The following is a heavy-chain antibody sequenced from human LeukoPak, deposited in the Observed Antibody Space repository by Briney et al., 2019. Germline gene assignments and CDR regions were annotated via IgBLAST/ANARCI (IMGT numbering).Heavy chain of an antibody. CDR1: GFTFSNYW. D-gene: IGHD3-22*01. V-gene: IGHV3-74*01. Sequence: GGSLRLSCAASGFTFSNYWMHWVPQAPGKGLVWVSRIKGDGSNTGYADSVKGRFTISRDNAKNTLYLEMNSLRAEVTAVYYCGGGDSSGSPDYWGQGTLVTVSS. CDR2: IKGDGSNT. CDR3: GGGDSSGSPDY. J-gene: IGHJ4*02.